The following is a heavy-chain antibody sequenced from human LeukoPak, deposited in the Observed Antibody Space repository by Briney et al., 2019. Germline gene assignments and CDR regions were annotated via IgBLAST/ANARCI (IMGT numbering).Heavy chain of an antibody. D-gene: IGHD3-10*01. V-gene: IGHV3-30*18. J-gene: IGHJ4*02. CDR2: ISYDGSNK. CDR1: GFTFSSYG. Sequence: PGGSLRLSCAASGFTFSSYGMHWVRQAPGKGLEWVAVISYDGSNKYYADSVKGRFTISRDNSKNTLYLQMNSLRAEDTAVYYCAKPNPPSFGESLPEDYWGQGTLVTVSS. CDR3: AKPNPPSFGESLPEDY.